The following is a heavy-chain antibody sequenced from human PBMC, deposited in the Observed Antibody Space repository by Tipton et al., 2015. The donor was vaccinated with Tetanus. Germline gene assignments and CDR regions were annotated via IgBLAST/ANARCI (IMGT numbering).Heavy chain of an antibody. Sequence: TLSLTCDVARDSVNFGDLSWSWVRQPLGKGLEWIGYVYYSGSNSYYNPSLKSRVTVSLDTSKNQFFLKLRSVTAADTAVYFCARDRGRESYGFGGYFDYWGQGRLVTVSS. CDR1: RDSVNFGDLS. CDR3: ARDRGRESYGFGGYFDY. D-gene: IGHD3-16*02. V-gene: IGHV4-31*11. CDR2: VYYSGSNS. J-gene: IGHJ4*02.